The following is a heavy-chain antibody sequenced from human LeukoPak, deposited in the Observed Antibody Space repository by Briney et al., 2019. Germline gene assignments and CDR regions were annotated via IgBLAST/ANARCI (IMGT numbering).Heavy chain of an antibody. V-gene: IGHV3-66*01. CDR3: ARDGGGYSYGSLYGMDV. J-gene: IGHJ6*02. Sequence: GGSLRLSCAASGFTVSSNYMSWVRQAPGKGLEWVSVIYSGGSTYYADSVKGRFTISRDNSKNTLYLQMNSLRAEDTAVYYCARDGGGYSYGSLYGMDVWGQGTTVTVSS. CDR2: IYSGGST. CDR1: GFTVSSNY. D-gene: IGHD5-18*01.